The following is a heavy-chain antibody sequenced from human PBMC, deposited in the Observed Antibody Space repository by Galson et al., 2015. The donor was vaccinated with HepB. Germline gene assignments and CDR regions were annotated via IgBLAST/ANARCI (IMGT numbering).Heavy chain of an antibody. D-gene: IGHD3-22*01. CDR1: GGSISTYY. V-gene: IGHV4-59*01. J-gene: IGHJ5*02. CDR2: IYYSGST. Sequence: LSLTCTVSGGSISTYYWSWIRQPPGKGLEWIGSIYYSGSTNYNPSLKSRVTISVDTSKNQFSLKLSSVTAADTAVYYCASGYYVGWFDPWGQGTLVTVSS. CDR3: ASGYYVGWFDP.